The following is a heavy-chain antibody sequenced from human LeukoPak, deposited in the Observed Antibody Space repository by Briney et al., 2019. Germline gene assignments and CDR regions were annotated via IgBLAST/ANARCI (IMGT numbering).Heavy chain of an antibody. CDR1: GFTFSTHG. D-gene: IGHD3-3*01. V-gene: IGHV3-30*03. Sequence: GGSLRLSCAASGFTFSTHGMHWVRQAPGKGLEWVAVVSYDGTNKYYEDSVRGRFTIFRDNSKNTLYLQMNSLRAEDTAVYYCARYDFWSGCFDLWGRGTLVTVSS. J-gene: IGHJ2*01. CDR2: VSYDGTNK. CDR3: ARYDFWSGCFDL.